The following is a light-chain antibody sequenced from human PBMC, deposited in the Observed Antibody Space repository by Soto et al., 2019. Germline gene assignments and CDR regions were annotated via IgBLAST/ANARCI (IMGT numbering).Light chain of an antibody. CDR2: DVS. Sequence: QSALTQPASVSGSPGQSITIACTGTSSDIGGYNQVSWYQVHPGNAPRLVIYDVSIRPQAGSDRFSGSTSGNTASLTISCLQAEDEAVYYCSSYTATRTVVVGGGTKVTVL. J-gene: IGLJ3*02. CDR1: SSDIGGYNQ. CDR3: SSYTATRTVV. V-gene: IGLV2-14*03.